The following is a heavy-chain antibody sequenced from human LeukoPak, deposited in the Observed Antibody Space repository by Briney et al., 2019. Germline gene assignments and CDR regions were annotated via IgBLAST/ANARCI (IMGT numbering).Heavy chain of an antibody. CDR2: INPNSGGT. V-gene: IGHV1-2*02. D-gene: IGHD1-26*01. J-gene: IGHJ4*02. CDR1: GYTFTGYY. Sequence: ASVKVSCKASGYTFTGYYMHWVRQAPGQGLEWMGWINPNSGGTNYAQKFQGRVTMTRDTSISTAYMELSRLRSDDTAVYYCARDWEMSMWELRFPSFDYWGQGTLVTVSS. CDR3: ARDWEMSMWELRFPSFDY.